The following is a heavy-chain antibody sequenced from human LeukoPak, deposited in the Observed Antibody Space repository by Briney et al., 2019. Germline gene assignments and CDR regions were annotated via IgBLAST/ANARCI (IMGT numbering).Heavy chain of an antibody. CDR1: GGSFSGYY. D-gene: IGHD3-10*01. V-gene: IGHV4-34*01. CDR3: ARDYLFDP. Sequence: SETLSLTCAVYGGSFSGYYWSWIRQPPGKGLEWIGEINHSGSTNYNPSLKSRVTISVDTSKNQFSLKLSSVTAADTAVYYCARDYLFDPWGQEALVTVSS. CDR2: INHSGST. J-gene: IGHJ5*02.